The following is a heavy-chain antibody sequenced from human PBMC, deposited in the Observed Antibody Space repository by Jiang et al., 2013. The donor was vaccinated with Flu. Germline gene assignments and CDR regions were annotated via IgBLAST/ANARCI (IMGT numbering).Heavy chain of an antibody. CDR3: ARGLEGFNWFDP. D-gene: IGHD5-12*01. CDR2: IYYSGST. J-gene: IGHJ5*02. V-gene: IGHV4-59*08. CDR1: Y. Sequence: YWSWIRQPPGKGLEWIGYIYYSGSTNYNPSLKSRVTISVDTSENQFSLRLSSVTAADTAVYYCARGLEGFNWFDPWGQGTLVTVSS.